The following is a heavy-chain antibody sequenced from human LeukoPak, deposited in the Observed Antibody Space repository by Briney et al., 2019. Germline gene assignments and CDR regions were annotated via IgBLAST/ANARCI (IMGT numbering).Heavy chain of an antibody. Sequence: GGSLRLSCAASGFTFSNAWMNWVRQAPGKGLEWVGRIKSKTDGGTTDYAAPVKGRFTISRDDSKNTLYLQMNSLKTEDTAVYYCAKATAVAGNLYGLDVWGQGTTVTVSS. CDR3: AKATAVAGNLYGLDV. J-gene: IGHJ6*02. CDR1: GFTFSNAW. CDR2: IKSKTDGGTT. V-gene: IGHV3-15*07. D-gene: IGHD6-19*01.